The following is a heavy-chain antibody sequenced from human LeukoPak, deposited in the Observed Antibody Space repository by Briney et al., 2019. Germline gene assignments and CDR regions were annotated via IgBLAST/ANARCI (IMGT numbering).Heavy chain of an antibody. J-gene: IGHJ4*02. Sequence: GGSLRLSCVVSGFTLSSYSMNWVRQAPGKGLEWVSYISSSSSTIYYADSVKGRFTISRDNAKNSLYLQMNSLRAEDTAVYYCAREYYGSGDYWGQGTLVTVSS. D-gene: IGHD3-10*01. CDR2: ISSSSSTI. V-gene: IGHV3-48*01. CDR1: GFTLSSYS. CDR3: AREYYGSGDY.